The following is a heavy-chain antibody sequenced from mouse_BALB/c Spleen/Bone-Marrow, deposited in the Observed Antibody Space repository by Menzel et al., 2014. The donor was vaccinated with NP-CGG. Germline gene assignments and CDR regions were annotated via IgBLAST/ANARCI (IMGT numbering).Heavy chain of an antibody. CDR1: GFTFSHYW. CDR3: TRTGTGYFDY. Sequence: EVMLVESGGGLVQPGESMKLSCVVSGFTFSHYWMNWVRQSPEKGLEWVAEIRLKSNNYATHYAESVKGRFTISRDDSKSSVYLRMNNLRAEDTGIYYCTRTGTGYFDYWGQGTTLTVSS. CDR2: IRLKSNNYAT. D-gene: IGHD4-1*01. J-gene: IGHJ2*01. V-gene: IGHV6-6*02.